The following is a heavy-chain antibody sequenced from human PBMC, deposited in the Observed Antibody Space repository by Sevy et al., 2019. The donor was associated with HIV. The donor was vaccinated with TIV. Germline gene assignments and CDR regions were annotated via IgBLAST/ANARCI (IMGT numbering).Heavy chain of an antibody. CDR3: AKESSGWKGEEFDY. CDR2: ISYDGSNK. J-gene: IGHJ4*02. D-gene: IGHD6-19*01. Sequence: GGSLRLSCAASGFTFSSYGMHWVRQAPGKGLEWVAVISYDGSNKYYADFVKGRFTITRDNSKNTLYLQMNSLRAEDTAGYCCAKESSGWKGEEFDYWGQGTLVTVSS. CDR1: GFTFSSYG. V-gene: IGHV3-30*18.